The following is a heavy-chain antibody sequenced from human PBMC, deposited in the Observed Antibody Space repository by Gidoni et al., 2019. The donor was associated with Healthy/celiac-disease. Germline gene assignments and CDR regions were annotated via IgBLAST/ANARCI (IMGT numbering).Heavy chain of an antibody. CDR3: ATFTVSYRRYYFDY. CDR2: ISGSGGST. Sequence: EVQLLESGGGLVQPGGSLRLSCAASGFTFSSYAMSWVRQAPGKGLEWVSAISGSGGSTYYADSVKGRFTISRYNSKNTLYLQMNSLRAEDTAVYYCATFTVSYRRYYFDYWGQGTLVTVSS. CDR1: GFTFSSYA. D-gene: IGHD4-17*01. J-gene: IGHJ4*02. V-gene: IGHV3-23*01.